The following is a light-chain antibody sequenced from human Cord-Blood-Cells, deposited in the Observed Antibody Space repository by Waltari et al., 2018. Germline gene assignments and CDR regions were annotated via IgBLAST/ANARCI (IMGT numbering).Light chain of an antibody. Sequence: QLVLPQSPSASASLGASVKLTCTLSSGHSTYALAGHQQQPEKGPRYLMKLNSDGSHSKGDGIPDRFSGSSSGAERYLTISSLQSEDEADYYCQTWGTGMVFGGGTKLTVL. J-gene: IGLJ3*02. V-gene: IGLV4-69*01. CDR1: SGHSTYA. CDR3: QTWGTGMV. CDR2: LNSDGSH.